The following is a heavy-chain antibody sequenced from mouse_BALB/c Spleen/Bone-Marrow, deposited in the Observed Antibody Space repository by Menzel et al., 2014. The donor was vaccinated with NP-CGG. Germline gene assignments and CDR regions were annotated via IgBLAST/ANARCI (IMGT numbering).Heavy chain of an antibody. Sequence: QVQLQQSGAELARPGASVKLSCKASGYTFTSYWMQWVKQRPGQGLEWIGAIYPGDGDTRYTQKFKGKATLTADKSFSTAYMQLSSLASEDSAVYYCARGDYETWFAYWGQGTLVTVSA. J-gene: IGHJ3*01. CDR3: ARGDYETWFAY. D-gene: IGHD2-4*01. CDR2: IYPGDGDT. CDR1: GYTFTSYW. V-gene: IGHV1-87*01.